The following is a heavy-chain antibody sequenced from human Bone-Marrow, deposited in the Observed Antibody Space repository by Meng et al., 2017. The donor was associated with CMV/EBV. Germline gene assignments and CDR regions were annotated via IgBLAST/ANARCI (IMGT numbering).Heavy chain of an antibody. CDR1: TISSKG. J-gene: IGHJ4*02. D-gene: IGHD6-6*01. V-gene: IGHV1-18*01. CDR2: ISAYNSNT. Sequence: TISSKGMGWVRPGTGLGLGWMGWISAYNSNTNDAQKLQGRVTMTTDTTTRTAYMELRSLRSDDTAVYYRARDRIESGCHTSYRSSDYWGQGTLVTVSS. CDR3: ARDRIESGCHTSYRSSDY.